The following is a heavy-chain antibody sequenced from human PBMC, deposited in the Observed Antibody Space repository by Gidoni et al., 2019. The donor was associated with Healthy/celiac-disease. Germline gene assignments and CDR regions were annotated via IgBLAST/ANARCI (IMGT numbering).Heavy chain of an antibody. CDR2: IYYSGST. V-gene: IGHV4-31*03. D-gene: IGHD3-22*01. J-gene: IGHJ4*02. CDR3: ARDVRELYYDSSGYYYSSVGYFDY. CDR1: GGSISSGGYY. Sequence: QVQLQESGPGLVKPSQTLSLTCTVSGGSISSGGYYWSWIRPHPGKGLEWIGYIYYSGSTYYNPSLKSRVTISVDTSKNQFSLKLSSVTAADTAVYYCARDVRELYYDSSGYYYSSVGYFDYWGQGTLVTVSS.